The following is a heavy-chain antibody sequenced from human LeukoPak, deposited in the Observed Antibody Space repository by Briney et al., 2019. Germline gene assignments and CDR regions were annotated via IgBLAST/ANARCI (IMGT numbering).Heavy chain of an antibody. Sequence: GGSLRLSCTASGFAFSFFAMSWLRQPPGKGLEWVSTINASGGRTYYTESVKGRFTISRDNSKNTVYLQMNSLRVEDTAVYYCAKVIPGYNYGPPNIWGQGKMVTVSS. V-gene: IGHV3-23*01. CDR1: GFAFSFFA. CDR3: AKVIPGYNYGPPNI. D-gene: IGHD1-1*01. J-gene: IGHJ3*02. CDR2: INASGGRT.